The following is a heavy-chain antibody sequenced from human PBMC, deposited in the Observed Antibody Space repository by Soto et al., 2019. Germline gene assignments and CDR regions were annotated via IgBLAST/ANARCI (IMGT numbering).Heavy chain of an antibody. Sequence: GGSLRLSCAASGFTFSSYAMSWVRQAPGKGLEWVSSISESGDSTSYAESVRGRFTISRDDSKNTLYLQMNSLRAEDTAVYSCAKSRIQGWTKGLYDHWGQGTLVTVSS. CDR1: GFTFSSYA. D-gene: IGHD5-18*01. J-gene: IGHJ4*02. CDR2: ISESGDST. V-gene: IGHV3-23*01. CDR3: AKSRIQGWTKGLYDH.